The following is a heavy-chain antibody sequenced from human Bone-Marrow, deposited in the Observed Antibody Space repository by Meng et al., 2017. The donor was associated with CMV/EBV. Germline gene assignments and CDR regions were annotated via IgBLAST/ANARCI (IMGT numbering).Heavy chain of an antibody. CDR1: GGTFSSYA. Sequence: SVKVSCKASGGTFSSYAISWARQAPGQGLEWMGGIIPIFGTANYAQKFQGRVTITTDESTSTAYMELSSLRSEDTAVYYCARDLAVAGRGAYYPPGDLYYYYGMDVWGQGTTVTVSS. CDR3: ARDLAVAGRGAYYPPGDLYYYYGMDV. CDR2: IIPIFGTA. J-gene: IGHJ6*02. V-gene: IGHV1-69*05. D-gene: IGHD6-19*01.